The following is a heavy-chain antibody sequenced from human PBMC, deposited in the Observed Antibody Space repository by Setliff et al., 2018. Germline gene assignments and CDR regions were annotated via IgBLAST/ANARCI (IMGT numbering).Heavy chain of an antibody. V-gene: IGHV5-51*01. Sequence: GESLNISCKASGYTFSRYWIGWVRQMPGKGLEWLGIIYPSDSHTRYSPSFQGQVTISADKSISTAYLQWSSLKASDTAMYYCARALASAGTVYFDYWGQGTLVTVSS. D-gene: IGHD6-13*01. CDR2: IYPSDSHT. CDR3: ARALASAGTVYFDY. CDR1: GYTFSRYW. J-gene: IGHJ4*02.